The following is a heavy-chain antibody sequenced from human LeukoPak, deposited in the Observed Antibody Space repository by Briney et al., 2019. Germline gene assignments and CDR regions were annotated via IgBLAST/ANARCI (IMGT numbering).Heavy chain of an antibody. CDR1: GGSISSYY. J-gene: IGHJ3*02. CDR2: IYYSGST. D-gene: IGHD3-10*01. CDR3: ARSGSSMSCAFDI. Sequence: PSETLSLTCTVSGGSISSYYWSWIRQPPGKGLEWIGYIYYSGSTNDNPSLKSRVTISVDTSKNQFSLKLSSVTAADTAVYYCARSGSSMSCAFDIWGQGTMVTVSS. V-gene: IGHV4-59*01.